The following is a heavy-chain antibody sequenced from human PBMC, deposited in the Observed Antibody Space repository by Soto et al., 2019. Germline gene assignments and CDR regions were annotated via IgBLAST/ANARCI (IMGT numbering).Heavy chain of an antibody. Sequence: GGSLRLSCAASGFTFSSFALSWVRQAPGKGLEWVSAISGSGDGTDYADSVKGRFTISRDNSKNTLYLQMNSLRAEDTAVYYCAGPGYSSQDYWGQGTLVTVSS. D-gene: IGHD5-18*01. J-gene: IGHJ4*02. V-gene: IGHV3-23*01. CDR1: GFTFSSFA. CDR3: AGPGYSSQDY. CDR2: ISGSGDGT.